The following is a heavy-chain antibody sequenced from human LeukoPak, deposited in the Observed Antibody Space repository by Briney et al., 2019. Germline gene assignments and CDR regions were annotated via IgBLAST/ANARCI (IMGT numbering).Heavy chain of an antibody. CDR1: GGSLSGYS. D-gene: IGHD2/OR15-2a*01. CDR3: ARQYTFDV. J-gene: IGHJ3*01. V-gene: IGHV4-34*01. CDR2: VNHTGGI. Sequence: SETLSLTCAVYGGSLSGYSWSWIRQFPGKGLEWIAEVNHTGGITYNPSLKGRVTISRDMSKSQVSLRLTSVTAADTAVYYCARQYTFDVWGRGTVVSVSS.